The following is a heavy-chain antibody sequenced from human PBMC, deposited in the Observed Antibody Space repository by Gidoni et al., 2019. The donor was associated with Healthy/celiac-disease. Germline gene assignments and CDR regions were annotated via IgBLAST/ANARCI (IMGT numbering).Heavy chain of an antibody. CDR1: GFTFNDRY. D-gene: IGHD3-3*01. CDR3: ARIIRAYWYFDL. V-gene: IGHV3-11*06. Sequence: QVQLVESGGGLVKPGGSLRPSCAASGFTFNDRYMSWIRQAPGKGLEWVSYISSSSSYTNHAASVKGRFTLSRDNAKNSLYLQMNSLRAEDTALYYCARIIRAYWYFDLWGRGTLVTVSS. CDR2: ISSSSSYT. J-gene: IGHJ2*01.